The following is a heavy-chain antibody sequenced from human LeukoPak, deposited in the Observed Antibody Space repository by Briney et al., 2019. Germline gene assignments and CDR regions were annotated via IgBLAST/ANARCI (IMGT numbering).Heavy chain of an antibody. CDR3: ERAQSYSGYDPAGWFDP. D-gene: IGHD5-12*01. J-gene: IGHJ5*02. V-gene: IGHV1-8*01. CDR1: GCTFTSYD. Sequence: SVKVPCKASGCTFTSYDIIWVRQATARGLEGMGWMNPNRGNTGHEQKFQGRVTMTRNTAINTAYMELRSLRSEDTAVYYCERAQSYSGYDPAGWFDPWGQGTLVTVSS. CDR2: MNPNRGNT.